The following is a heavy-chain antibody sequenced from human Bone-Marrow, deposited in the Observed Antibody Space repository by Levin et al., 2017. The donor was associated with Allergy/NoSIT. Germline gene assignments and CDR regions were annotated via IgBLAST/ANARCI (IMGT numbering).Heavy chain of an antibody. CDR3: ASSRGSVLVPAARLGFFYYGMDV. Sequence: KISCKASGGTFSSYAISWVRQAPGQGLEWMGGIIPIFGTANYAQKFQGRVTITADESTSTAYMELSSLRSEDTAVYYCASSRGSVLVPAARLGFFYYGMDVWGQGTTVTVSS. CDR2: IIPIFGTA. D-gene: IGHD2-2*01. J-gene: IGHJ6*02. CDR1: GGTFSSYA. V-gene: IGHV1-69*01.